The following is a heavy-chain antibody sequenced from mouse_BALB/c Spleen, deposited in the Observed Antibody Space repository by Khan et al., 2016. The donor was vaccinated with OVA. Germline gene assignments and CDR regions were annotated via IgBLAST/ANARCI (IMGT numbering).Heavy chain of an antibody. CDR3: ARDYGSSYLFFDH. CDR1: GYSITSDYA. D-gene: IGHD1-1*01. Sequence: EVQLQESGPGLVKPSQSLSLTCTVTGYSITSDYAWNWIRQFPGNKLEWMAYITYSGSTGYNPSLKSRISITRDTSKNQFFLQLNSVTTEDTATXCCARDYGSSYLFFDHWGQGTTLTVSS. J-gene: IGHJ2*01. V-gene: IGHV3-2*02. CDR2: ITYSGST.